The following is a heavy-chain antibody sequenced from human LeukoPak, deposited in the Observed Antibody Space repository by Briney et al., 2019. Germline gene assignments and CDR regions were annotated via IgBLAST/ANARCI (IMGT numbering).Heavy chain of an antibody. CDR2: IYDSGST. D-gene: IGHD3-22*01. V-gene: IGHV4-59*08. Sequence: SETLSLTCTVPGGSISSYYWSWIRQPPGKGLEWIGYIYDSGSTNYNPSLKSRVTISLETSKNQFSLKLNSLTAADTAVYYCARHGLSGYYWNAMDYWGQGTMVTVSA. CDR3: ARHGLSGYYWNAMDY. CDR1: GGSISSYY. J-gene: IGHJ4*02.